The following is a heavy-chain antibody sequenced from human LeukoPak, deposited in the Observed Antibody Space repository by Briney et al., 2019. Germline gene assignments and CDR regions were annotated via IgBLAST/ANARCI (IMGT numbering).Heavy chain of an antibody. CDR1: GFTFSSYW. CDR3: ARDNWAWALVGAPDY. D-gene: IGHD1-26*01. V-gene: IGHV3-7*01. J-gene: IGHJ4*02. CDR2: IKQDGSEK. Sequence: PGGSLRLSCAASGFTFSSYWMSWVRQAPGKGLEWVANIKQDGSEKYYVDSVKGRFTISRDNAKNSLYLQMNSLRAEDTAVYYCARDNWAWALVGAPDYWGQGTLVTVSS.